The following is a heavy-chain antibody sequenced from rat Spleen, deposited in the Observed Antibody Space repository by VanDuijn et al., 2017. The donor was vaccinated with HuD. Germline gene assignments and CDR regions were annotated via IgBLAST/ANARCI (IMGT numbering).Heavy chain of an antibody. D-gene: IGHD1-2*01. V-gene: IGHV5-31*01. CDR2: ITNASGGT. Sequence: EVQLVESGGGLVHPGRSLKLSCVTSGFTFNYYWMTWIRQAPGKGLEWVASITNASGGTHYPDSVKGRFTISRDIAKRTLYLQMNNLRSEDTATYYCTRHSSTYYVMDAWGQGASVTVSS. J-gene: IGHJ4*01. CDR3: TRHSSTYYVMDA. CDR1: GFTFNYYW.